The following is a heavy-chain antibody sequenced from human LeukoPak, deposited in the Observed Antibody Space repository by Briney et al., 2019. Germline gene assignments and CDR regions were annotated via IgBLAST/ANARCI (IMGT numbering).Heavy chain of an antibody. J-gene: IGHJ6*03. D-gene: IGHD3-10*01. V-gene: IGHV4-4*09. CDR3: ARSRSRAYYGSGKSVYYYYMDA. CDR2: IYTSGST. CDR1: GGSISSYY. Sequence: SETLSLTCTVSGGSISSYYWSWIRQPPGKGLEWIGYIYTSGSTNYNPSLKSRVTISVDTSKNQFSLKLSSVTAADTAVYYCARSRSRAYYGSGKSVYYYYMDAWGKGTTVTVSS.